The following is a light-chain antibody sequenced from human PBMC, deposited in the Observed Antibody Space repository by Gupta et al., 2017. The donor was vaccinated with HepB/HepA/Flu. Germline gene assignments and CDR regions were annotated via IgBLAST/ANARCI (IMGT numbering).Light chain of an antibody. CDR2: AAT. CDR1: ENIRKY. J-gene: IGKJ1*01. V-gene: IGKV1-39*01. Sequence: DIQMTQSPSSLSASVGDRVTITCRASENIRKYLNWYQQKPGKAPKLLIYAATRVQSGVPSRFSGSGTGTDFTLSISRLQPEDSVNYYCQQRDRTPWTFGQGTKVEIK. CDR3: QQRDRTPWT.